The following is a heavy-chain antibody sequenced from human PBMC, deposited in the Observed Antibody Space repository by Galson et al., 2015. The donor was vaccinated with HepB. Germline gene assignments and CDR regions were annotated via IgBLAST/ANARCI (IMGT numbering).Heavy chain of an antibody. J-gene: IGHJ4*02. CDR3: VKAFGEYNDYNFQY. D-gene: IGHD3-16*01. CDR1: GFTFNGYA. V-gene: IGHV3-23*01. CDR2: ISGSGKST. Sequence: SLRLSCAASGFTFNGYAMSWVRQAPGKGLEWVSAISGSGKSTYYADSVKGRFTISRDNSKNTLYLQMNSLRADDTAIYYCVKAFGEYNDYNFQYWGQGTLVTVSS.